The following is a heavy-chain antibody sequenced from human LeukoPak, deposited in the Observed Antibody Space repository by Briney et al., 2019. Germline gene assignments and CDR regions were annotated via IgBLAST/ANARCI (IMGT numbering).Heavy chain of an antibody. D-gene: IGHD4-17*01. Sequence: SETLSLTCTVSGGSISSGDYYWSWIRKPPGKGLEWIAYIYYSGSTYYNPSLKSRVPITVDTSKNKFSLKLSSMTAADKAVYYYSRETDNGDYIPVYWGQGTLVTVSS. J-gene: IGHJ4*02. CDR3: SRETDNGDYIPVY. V-gene: IGHV4-30-4*08. CDR1: GGSISSGDYY. CDR2: IYYSGST.